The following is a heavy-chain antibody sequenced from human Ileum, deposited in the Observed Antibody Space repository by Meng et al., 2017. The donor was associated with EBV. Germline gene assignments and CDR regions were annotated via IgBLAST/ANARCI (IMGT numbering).Heavy chain of an antibody. Sequence: QGRLWGLGGGVVQPGRSLRVSCEASGFSFDTFDMHWARQAPGKGLEWVAVISYDENIKFYADSVKGRFTISRDNSKNTLYLQLNSLRPDDTAFYYCTNLSFWGQGTLVTVSS. CDR1: GFSFDTFD. J-gene: IGHJ4*02. V-gene: IGHV3-30*18. D-gene: IGHD2/OR15-2a*01. CDR2: ISYDENIK. CDR3: TNLSF.